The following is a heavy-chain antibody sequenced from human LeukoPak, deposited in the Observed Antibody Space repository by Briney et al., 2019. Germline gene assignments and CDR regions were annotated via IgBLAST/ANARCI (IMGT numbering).Heavy chain of an antibody. CDR3: ATGRYDSSGTLDY. V-gene: IGHV3-9*01. D-gene: IGHD3-22*01. CDR2: ISWNTGNI. J-gene: IGHJ4*02. CDR1: GFTFDDYA. Sequence: GGSLRLSCAASGFTFDDYAMHWVRQAPGKGLEWVSGISWNTGNIGYADSVKGRFTISRDNAKNSLYLQMNSLRAEDTAVYYCATGRYDSSGTLDYWGQGTLVTVSS.